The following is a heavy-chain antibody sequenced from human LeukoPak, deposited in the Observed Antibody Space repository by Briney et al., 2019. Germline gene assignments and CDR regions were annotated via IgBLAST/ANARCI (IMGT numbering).Heavy chain of an antibody. D-gene: IGHD5-24*01. J-gene: IGHJ4*02. CDR1: GFTVSNNY. V-gene: IGHV3-53*01. Sequence: PGGSLRLSCAASGFTVSNNYMSWVRQAPAKGMEWGSVIYSGGSTYYADSVKGRFTISRDNSKNTLCLQMNSLRAEDTAVYYCAREGIRTGRDGYYDYWGQGSLVTVSS. CDR2: IYSGGST. CDR3: AREGIRTGRDGYYDY.